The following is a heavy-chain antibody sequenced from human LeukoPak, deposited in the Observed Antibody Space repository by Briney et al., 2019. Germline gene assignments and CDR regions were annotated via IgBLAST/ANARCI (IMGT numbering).Heavy chain of an antibody. CDR3: ARRAGDYSHPYDY. CDR2: IYSGGST. CDR1: GLTVSSNC. D-gene: IGHD3-22*01. V-gene: IGHV3-53*01. J-gene: IGHJ4*02. Sequence: GGSLRLSCAASGLTVSSNCMSWVRQAPGKGLEWVSLIYSGGSTYYTDSVKGRLTISRDNSKNTLYLQMNSLRAEDTAVYYCARRAGDYSHPYDYWGQGILVTVSS.